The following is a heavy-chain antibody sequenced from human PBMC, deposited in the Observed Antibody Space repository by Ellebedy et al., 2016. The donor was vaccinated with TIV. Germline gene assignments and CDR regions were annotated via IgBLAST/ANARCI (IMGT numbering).Heavy chain of an antibody. J-gene: IGHJ3*02. CDR1: GFSLSTSGVG. Sequence: SGPTLVKPTQTLTLTCTFSGFSLSTSGVGVGWIRQPPGKALEWLALIYWDDDKRYSPSLKSRLTITKDTSKNQVVLTMTNMDPVDTATYYCAHIRTPAAPHAFDIWGQGTMVTVSS. D-gene: IGHD2-15*01. CDR2: IYWDDDK. V-gene: IGHV2-5*02. CDR3: AHIRTPAAPHAFDI.